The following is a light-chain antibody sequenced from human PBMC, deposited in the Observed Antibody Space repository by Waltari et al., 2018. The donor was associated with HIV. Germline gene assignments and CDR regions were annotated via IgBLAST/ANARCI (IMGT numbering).Light chain of an antibody. CDR2: EVS. J-gene: IGLJ2*01. CDR3: CSYAGSSTLV. CDR1: SSDVGSYNL. V-gene: IGLV2-23*02. Sequence: QSALTQPASVSGSPGQSITISCTGTSSDVGSYNLVSWYQQHPGKAPQLMIYEVSKRPSGVSHCFSGSKSCNTASLTISGLQAEDEADYYCCSYAGSSTLVFGGGTKLTVL.